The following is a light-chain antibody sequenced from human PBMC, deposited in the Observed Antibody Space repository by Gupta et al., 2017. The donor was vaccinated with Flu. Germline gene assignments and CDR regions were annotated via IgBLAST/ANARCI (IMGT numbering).Light chain of an antibody. J-gene: IGKJ4*01. V-gene: IGKV1-5*03. Sequence: DIQMTQSTSTLSASVGDRVTITCRASQSISSWLAWYQQKPGKAPKLLIYKASNLESGVPSRFSGSGSGTEFTLTISSLQPDDFATYFCQQHNDYPLTFGGGTKVEIK. CDR2: KAS. CDR3: QQHNDYPLT. CDR1: QSISSW.